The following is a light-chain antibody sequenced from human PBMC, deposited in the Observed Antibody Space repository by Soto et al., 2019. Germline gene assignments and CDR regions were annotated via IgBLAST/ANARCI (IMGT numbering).Light chain of an antibody. CDR2: AAS. V-gene: IGKV1-39*01. Sequence: DIQMTQSPSSLSASVGDRVTITCRASQSISSYLNWYQQKPGKAPKLLIYAASSLQSGVPSRFSGSGSGTDFTLTIRSLQPEDFATYYCQQSYSTPITVGQGTRLEI. J-gene: IGKJ5*01. CDR1: QSISSY. CDR3: QQSYSTPIT.